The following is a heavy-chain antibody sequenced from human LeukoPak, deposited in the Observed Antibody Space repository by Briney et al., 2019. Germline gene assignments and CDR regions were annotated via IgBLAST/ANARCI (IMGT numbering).Heavy chain of an antibody. D-gene: IGHD3-3*01. Sequence: QPGGSLRLSCAASGFTFSSYAMSWVRQAPGKGLEWVSAISGSGGSTYYADSVKGRFTISRDNSKNTLYLQMNSLRAEDTAVYYCAKDNFQWLLSGSNAFDIWGQGTMVTVSS. J-gene: IGHJ3*02. V-gene: IGHV3-23*01. CDR3: AKDNFQWLLSGSNAFDI. CDR2: ISGSGGST. CDR1: GFTFSSYA.